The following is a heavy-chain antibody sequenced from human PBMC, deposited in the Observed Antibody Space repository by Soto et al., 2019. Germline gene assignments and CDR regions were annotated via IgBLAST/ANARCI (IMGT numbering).Heavy chain of an antibody. J-gene: IGHJ6*02. CDR2: ISSSSSYI. CDR3: ARDNFARMDV. D-gene: IGHD3-9*01. CDR1: GFTFSNYS. V-gene: IGHV3-21*01. Sequence: PGGSLRLFCAASGFTFSNYSMNWVRQAPGKGLEWVSSISSSSSYIYYADSVTGRFTISRDNAKNSLYLQMNSLRAEDTAVYYCARDNFARMDVWGQGTTVTVSS.